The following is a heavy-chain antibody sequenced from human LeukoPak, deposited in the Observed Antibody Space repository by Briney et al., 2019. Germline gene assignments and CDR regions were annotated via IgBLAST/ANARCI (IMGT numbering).Heavy chain of an antibody. D-gene: IGHD5-24*01. CDR2: INPRSGST. CDR3: AREGDAYKNFDY. Sequence: ASVKVSCKASGYTCINYFIHWVRQAPGQGLEWMGVINPRSGSTTYAQKFQGRVTMTRDTSTSTVYVELSSLRSEDTAVYYCAREGDAYKNFDYWGQGALVTVSS. V-gene: IGHV1-46*01. CDR1: GYTCINYF. J-gene: IGHJ4*02.